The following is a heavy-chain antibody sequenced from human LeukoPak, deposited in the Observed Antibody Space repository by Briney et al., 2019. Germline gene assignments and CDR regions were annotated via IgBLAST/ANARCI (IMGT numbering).Heavy chain of an antibody. D-gene: IGHD3-22*01. Sequence: ASVKVSCKASGYTFTGYYMHWVRQAPGQGLEWMGRINPNSGGTNYAQKFQGRVTMTRDTSISTAYMELSRLRSDDTAVYYCARMYYYDSSGYYYYYGMDVWGQGITVTVSS. CDR1: GYTFTGYY. CDR3: ARMYYYDSSGYYYYYGMDV. J-gene: IGHJ6*02. V-gene: IGHV1-2*06. CDR2: INPNSGGT.